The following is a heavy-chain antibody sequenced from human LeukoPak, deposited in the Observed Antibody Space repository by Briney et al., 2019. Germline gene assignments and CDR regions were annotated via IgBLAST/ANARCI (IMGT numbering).Heavy chain of an antibody. Sequence: GGSLRLSCAASGFTFSNYAMHWVRQAPGKGLEWVTIISYDGSNKYHADSVKGRFTISRDNSKNTLYLQMNSLRAEDTAVYYCVSLPGELDYWGQGTLVTVSS. CDR1: GFTFSNYA. J-gene: IGHJ4*02. CDR3: VSLPGELDY. CDR2: ISYDGSNK. V-gene: IGHV3-30*03. D-gene: IGHD1-26*01.